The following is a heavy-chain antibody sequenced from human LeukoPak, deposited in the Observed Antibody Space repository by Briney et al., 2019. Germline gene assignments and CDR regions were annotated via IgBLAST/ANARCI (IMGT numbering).Heavy chain of an antibody. CDR1: GGSISSGNY. J-gene: IGHJ6*03. Sequence: SQTLSLTCTVSGGSISSGNYWSWIRQPAGKGLEWIGRIYTSGSTNYNPSLKSRVTISVDTSKNQFSLKLSSVTAADTAVYYCARALWYDYMDVWGKGTTVTVSS. V-gene: IGHV4-61*02. CDR2: IYTSGST. CDR3: ARALWYDYMDV. D-gene: IGHD3-10*01.